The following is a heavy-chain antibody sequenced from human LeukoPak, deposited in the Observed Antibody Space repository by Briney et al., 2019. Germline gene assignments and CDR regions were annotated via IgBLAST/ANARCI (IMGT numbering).Heavy chain of an antibody. V-gene: IGHV5-51*01. J-gene: IGHJ4*02. D-gene: IGHD5-24*01. CDR3: ARQMRWGATNDNFDY. CDR2: IYPGDSDT. CDR1: GYSFTNYW. Sequence: GESLKISCKGSGYSFTNYWIGWVRQMPGKGLEWMGIIYPGDSDTRYSPSFQGQVTISADKSISTAYLQWSSLKASDTAMYYCARQMRWGATNDNFDYWGQGTLVTVSS.